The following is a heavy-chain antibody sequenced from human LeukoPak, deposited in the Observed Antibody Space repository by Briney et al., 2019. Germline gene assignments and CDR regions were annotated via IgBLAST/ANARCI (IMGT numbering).Heavy chain of an antibody. CDR2: ISSSSSYI. V-gene: IGHV3-21*01. Sequence: GGSLRLSCAASGFTFSSYGMNWVRQAPGKGLEWVSSISSSSSYIYYADSVKGRFTISIDNAKNSLYLQMNSLRAEDTAVYYCARDLSVYDSSGVDYWGQGTLVIVSS. CDR3: ARDLSVYDSSGVDY. CDR1: GFTFSSYG. J-gene: IGHJ4*02. D-gene: IGHD3-22*01.